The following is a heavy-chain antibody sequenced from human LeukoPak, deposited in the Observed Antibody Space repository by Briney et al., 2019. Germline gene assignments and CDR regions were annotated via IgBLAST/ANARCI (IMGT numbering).Heavy chain of an antibody. Sequence: GGSLSLSCAASGFPFSGYGMHWVRQAPGKGREWVAVAYGDGSSQYYADSVKGRFSISKDISKNTLSLQMNSLRAEDTAVYSCATGGNFYYSHWGQGTLVTVSS. V-gene: IGHV3-33*01. D-gene: IGHD4-11*01. CDR3: ATGGNFYYSH. J-gene: IGHJ1*01. CDR1: GFPFSGYG. CDR2: AYGDGSSQ.